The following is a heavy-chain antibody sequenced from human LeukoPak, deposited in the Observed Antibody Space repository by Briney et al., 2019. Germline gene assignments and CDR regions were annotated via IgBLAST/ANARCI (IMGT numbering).Heavy chain of an antibody. V-gene: IGHV3-23*01. CDR1: GFTFSSYA. CDR3: AEDKIAVAGTCYFDY. D-gene: IGHD6-19*01. Sequence: GGSLRLSCAASGFTFSSYAMSWVRQAPGKGLEWVSAISGSGGSTYYADSVKGRFTISRDNSKNTLYLQMNTLRAEDTAVYYCAEDKIAVAGTCYFDYWGQGTLVTVSS. J-gene: IGHJ4*02. CDR2: ISGSGGST.